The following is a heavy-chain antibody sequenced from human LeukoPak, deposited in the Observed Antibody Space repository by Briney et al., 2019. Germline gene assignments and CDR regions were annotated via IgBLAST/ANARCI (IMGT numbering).Heavy chain of an antibody. CDR3: ARTYCSGGSCYVYDY. CDR2: IYSGGST. V-gene: IGHV3-66*01. Sequence: PGGSLRLSCAASGFTVSSNHMSWVRQAPGKGLEWVSVIYSGGSTYYADSVKGRFTISRDNSKNTLYLQMNSLRAEDTAVYYCARTYCSGGSCYVYDYWGQGTLVTVSS. D-gene: IGHD2-15*01. CDR1: GFTVSSNH. J-gene: IGHJ4*02.